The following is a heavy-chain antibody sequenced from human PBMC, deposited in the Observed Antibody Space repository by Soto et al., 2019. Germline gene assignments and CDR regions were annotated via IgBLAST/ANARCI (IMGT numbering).Heavy chain of an antibody. J-gene: IGHJ6*03. CDR3: ARELGFGELLGESGMDV. CDR2: IIPILGIA. CDR1: GGTFSSYT. V-gene: IGHV1-69*04. Sequence: ASVKVSCKASGGTFSSYTISWVRQAPGQGLEWMGRIIPILGIANYAQKFQGRVTITADKSTSTAYMELSSLRSEDTAVYYCARELGFGELLGESGMDVWGKGTTVTVSS. D-gene: IGHD3-10*01.